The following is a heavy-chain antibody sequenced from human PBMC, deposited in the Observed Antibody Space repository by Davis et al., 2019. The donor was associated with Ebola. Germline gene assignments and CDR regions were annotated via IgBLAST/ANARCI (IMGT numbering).Heavy chain of an antibody. V-gene: IGHV3-30*18. CDR3: AKEGDDDTSSFHFDQ. Sequence: GESLKIPCAAPGFTFSLYGIHWVRQAPGGGLEWVAVISYDGTNIYYADSVKGRFTLSRDNSKNTVYLQMNSLRADDTAVYYCAKEGDDDTSSFHFDQWGQGTLVTVSS. CDR2: ISYDGTNI. CDR1: GFTFSLYG. D-gene: IGHD2-21*01. J-gene: IGHJ4*01.